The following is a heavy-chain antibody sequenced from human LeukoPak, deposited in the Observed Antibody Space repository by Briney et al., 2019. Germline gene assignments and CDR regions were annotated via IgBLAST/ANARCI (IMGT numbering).Heavy chain of an antibody. CDR1: GYTFTSYD. CDR2: MNPNSGNT. V-gene: IGHV1-8*01. D-gene: IGHD3-10*01. J-gene: IGHJ4*02. Sequence: ASVTVSCKASGYTFTSYDINWVRQAPGQGLEWMGWMNPNSGNTGYAQKFQGRVTMTRNTSISTAYMELSSLRSEDTSVYYCARVISRRRNYYGSGSFDYWGQGTLVTVSS. CDR3: ARVISRRRNYYGSGSFDY.